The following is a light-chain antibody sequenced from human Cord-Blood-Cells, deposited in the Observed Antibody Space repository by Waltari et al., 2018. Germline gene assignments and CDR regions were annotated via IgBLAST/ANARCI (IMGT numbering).Light chain of an antibody. CDR2: DAS. CDR3: QQRSNWPPGFT. J-gene: IGKJ3*01. Sequence: EIVLTKSPATLSLSPGERATLSCRASQSVSSYLAWYQQKPGQAPRLLIYDASNRATGIPARFSGSGSGTDFTLTISSLEPEDFAVYYCQQRSNWPPGFTFGPGTKVDIK. CDR1: QSVSSY. V-gene: IGKV3-11*01.